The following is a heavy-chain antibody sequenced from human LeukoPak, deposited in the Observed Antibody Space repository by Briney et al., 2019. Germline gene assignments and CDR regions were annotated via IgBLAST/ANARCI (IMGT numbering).Heavy chain of an antibody. J-gene: IGHJ3*02. Sequence: ASVKVSCKVSGYTLTELSMHWVRQAPGKGREGMGGVDPEDGETIYAQKFQGRVTMTEDTSTDTAYMELSSLRSEDTAVYYCATVPRYYYVTHAFDIWGQGTMVTVSS. D-gene: IGHD3-10*02. V-gene: IGHV1-24*01. CDR2: VDPEDGET. CDR3: ATVPRYYYVTHAFDI. CDR1: GYTLTELS.